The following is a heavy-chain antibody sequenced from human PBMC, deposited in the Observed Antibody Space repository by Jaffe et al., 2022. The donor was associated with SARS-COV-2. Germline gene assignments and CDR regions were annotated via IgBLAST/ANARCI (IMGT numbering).Heavy chain of an antibody. D-gene: IGHD1-26*01. V-gene: IGHV4-61*02. J-gene: IGHJ2*01. Sequence: QVQLQESGPGLVKPSQTLSLTCTVSGGSISSGSYYWSWIRQPAGKGLEWIGRIYTSGSTNYNPSLKSRVTISVDTSKNQFSLKLSSVTAADTAVYYCAREAILGSGSYYWYFDLWGRGTLVTVSS. CDR3: AREAILGSGSYYWYFDL. CDR1: GGSISSGSYY. CDR2: IYTSGST.